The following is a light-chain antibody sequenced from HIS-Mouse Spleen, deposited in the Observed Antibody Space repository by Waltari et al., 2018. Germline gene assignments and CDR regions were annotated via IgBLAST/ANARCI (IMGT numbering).Light chain of an antibody. V-gene: IGKV3-11*01. CDR1: PSVSSD. J-gene: IGKJ4*01. CDR3: QQRSNWPT. Sequence: EIVFTQSPATLSLSPGERATLSCRARPSVSSDLAWYKQKPGQAPRLLIYDAANRATGIPARFSGSGSGTDFTLTISSLEPEDFAVYYCQQRSNWPTFGGGTKVESK. CDR2: DAA.